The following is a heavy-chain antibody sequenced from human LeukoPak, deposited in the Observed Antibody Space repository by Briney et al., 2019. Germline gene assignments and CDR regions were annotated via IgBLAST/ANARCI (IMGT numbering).Heavy chain of an antibody. V-gene: IGHV3-23*01. CDR2: ISGSGGST. J-gene: IGHJ4*02. CDR3: ARDTTVTTFDY. D-gene: IGHD4-17*01. Sequence: PGGSLRLSCAASGFTFSSYAMSWVRQAPGKGLEWVSAISGSGGSTYYADSVKGRFTISRDNAKNSLYLQMNSLRAEDTAVYYCARDTTVTTFDYWGQGTLVTVSS. CDR1: GFTFSSYA.